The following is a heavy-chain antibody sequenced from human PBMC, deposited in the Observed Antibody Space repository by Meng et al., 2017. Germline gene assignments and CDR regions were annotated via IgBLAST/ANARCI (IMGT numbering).Heavy chain of an antibody. CDR1: GGSISSYY. CDR3: ARLRMIEPKLYYYYGMDV. CDR2: IYYSGST. D-gene: IGHD3-22*01. V-gene: IGHV4-59*01. J-gene: IGHJ6*02. Sequence: SETLSLTCTVSGGSISSYYWSWIRQLPGKGLEWIGYIYYSGSTNYNPSLKSRVTISVDTSKNQFSLKLSSVTAADTAVYYCARLRMIEPKLYYYYGMDVWGQGTTVTVSS.